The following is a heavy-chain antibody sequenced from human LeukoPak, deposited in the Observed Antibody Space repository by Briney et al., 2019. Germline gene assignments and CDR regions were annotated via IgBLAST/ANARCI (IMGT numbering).Heavy chain of an antibody. V-gene: IGHV1-69*05. CDR2: IIPIFGTA. CDR3: AREPKRWLQLGYFDY. Sequence: GSSVKVSCKASGGTFISYAISWVRQAPGQGLEWMGRIIPIFGTANYAQKFEGRVTITMDESTSTAYMELSSLRSEDTAVYYCAREPKRWLQLGYFDYWGQGTLVTVSS. D-gene: IGHD5-24*01. J-gene: IGHJ4*02. CDR1: GGTFISYA.